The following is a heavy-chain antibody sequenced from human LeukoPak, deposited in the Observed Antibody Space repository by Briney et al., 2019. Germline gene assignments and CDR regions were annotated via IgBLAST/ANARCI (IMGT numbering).Heavy chain of an antibody. CDR3: ARVGGSWELIL. CDR1: GFNFSYYW. CDR2: VNSDESDI. Sequence: PGGSLRLSCAASGFNFSYYWMHWVRQAPGKGLVWVSRVNSDESDITYADSVKGRFTISRDNDKSSLYLQMNSLRGEDTAVYFCARVGGSWELILWGQGTLVTVS. J-gene: IGHJ4*02. D-gene: IGHD2-15*01. V-gene: IGHV3-74*01.